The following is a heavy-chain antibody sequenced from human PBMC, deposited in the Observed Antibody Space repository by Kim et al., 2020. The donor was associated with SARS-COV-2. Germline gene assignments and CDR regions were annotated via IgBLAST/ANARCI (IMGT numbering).Heavy chain of an antibody. J-gene: IGHJ4*02. Sequence: GGSLRLSCAASGFTFSSYGMHWVRQAPGKGLEWVAVIWYDGSNKYYADSVKGRFTISRDNSKNTLYLQMNSLRAEDTAVYYCARDIAYDSSGYYLYWGQGTLVTVSS. D-gene: IGHD3-22*01. V-gene: IGHV3-33*08. CDR3: ARDIAYDSSGYYLY. CDR2: IWYDGSNK. CDR1: GFTFSSYG.